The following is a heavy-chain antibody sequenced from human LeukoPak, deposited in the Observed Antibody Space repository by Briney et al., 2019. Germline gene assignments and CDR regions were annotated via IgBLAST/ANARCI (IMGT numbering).Heavy chain of an antibody. D-gene: IGHD2-2*01. V-gene: IGHV4-34*01. J-gene: IGHJ5*02. CDR2: INARGDT. CDR1: GWSFNDYY. CDR3: ARGQVPAARGYDWFDP. Sequence: SETLSLTCAVYGWSFNDYYWNWVRQPPGKGLEWIGEINARGDTNYNPSLKSRVTISVDSSKNQFSLTLTSMIAADTAIYYCARGQVPAARGYDWFDPWGQGTLVTVSS.